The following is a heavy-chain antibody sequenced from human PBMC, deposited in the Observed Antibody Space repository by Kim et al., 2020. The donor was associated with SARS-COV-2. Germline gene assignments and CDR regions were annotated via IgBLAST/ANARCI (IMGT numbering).Heavy chain of an antibody. CDR1: GFAFSGFA. D-gene: IGHD3-22*01. J-gene: IGHJ6*02. CDR3: DSRIYDSSESVDV. Sequence: GGSLRLSCAASGFAFSGFAMHWVRQASGKGLDWVGRIETKANSYASTYAASVKGRFTVSRDDSTNTAYLQMNSLKTEDTAVYYCDSRIYDSSESVDVWG. V-gene: IGHV3-73*01. CDR2: IETKANSYAS.